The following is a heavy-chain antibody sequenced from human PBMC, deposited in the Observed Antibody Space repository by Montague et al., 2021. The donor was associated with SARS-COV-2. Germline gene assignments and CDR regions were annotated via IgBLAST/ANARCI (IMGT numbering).Heavy chain of an antibody. CDR2: TYYRSKWYN. CDR1: GDSVSGNDAT. D-gene: IGHD5-24*01. V-gene: IGHV6-1*01. J-gene: IGHJ5*02. CDR3: ARGWQKRFDT. Sequence: CAISGDSVSGNDATWNSIRQSPSRGLEWLGRTYYRSKWYNEYAISVKSRITVNPDTSKNQFSLLLNSVTPEDTAVYYCARGWQKRFDTWGQGTLVTVSS.